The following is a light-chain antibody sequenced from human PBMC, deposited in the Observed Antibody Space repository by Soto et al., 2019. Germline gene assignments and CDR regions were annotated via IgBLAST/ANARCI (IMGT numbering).Light chain of an antibody. CDR1: SSSKW. CDR2: DVS. V-gene: IGKV1-5*01. CDR3: QHTTDFT. Sequence: DIQMTQSPSTLAASVGDTVTMTCRSSSKWLAWYQKKPGKAPKLLIYDVSNLERGVPPRFSGSTSGAESTLTITGLQPDDVGTYYCQHTTDFTFGQGTKVEI. J-gene: IGKJ2*01.